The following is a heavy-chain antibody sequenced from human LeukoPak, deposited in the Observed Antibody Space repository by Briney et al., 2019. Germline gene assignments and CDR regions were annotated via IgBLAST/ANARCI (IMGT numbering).Heavy chain of an antibody. J-gene: IGHJ3*02. CDR2: GDYSGGT. D-gene: IGHD6-13*01. CDR1: GDSFSSVTDY. CDR3: ATIADDGNAFDI. V-gene: IGHV4-39*07. Sequence: PSETLSLTCTVSGDSFSSVTDYWAWIRQPPGKGLEWIASGDYSGGTYYNPSLESRVAISADMSKNQFSLKLTSVTGADTAVYYCATIADDGNAFDIWGQGTMVTVSS.